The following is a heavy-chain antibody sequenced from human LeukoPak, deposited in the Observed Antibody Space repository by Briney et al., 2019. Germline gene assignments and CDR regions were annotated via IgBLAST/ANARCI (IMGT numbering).Heavy chain of an antibody. CDR1: GGSISSDNW. J-gene: IGHJ4*02. CDR3: ARDPTSAL. Sequence: SETLSLTCAVSGGSISSDNWWSWVRQPPGKGLEWIGEIYHSGSTNYNPHLQSRVTISVAMSKNQFSLRLRSVTAADTAVYYCARDPTSALWGQGTLVTVSS. V-gene: IGHV4-4*02. CDR2: IYHSGST.